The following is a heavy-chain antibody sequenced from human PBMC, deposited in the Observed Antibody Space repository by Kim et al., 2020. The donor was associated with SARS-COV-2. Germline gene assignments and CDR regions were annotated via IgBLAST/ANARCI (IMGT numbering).Heavy chain of an antibody. V-gene: IGHV3-30*18. CDR2: ISYDGSNK. J-gene: IGHJ6*02. D-gene: IGHD6-13*01. Sequence: GGSLRLSCAASGFTFSSYGMHWVRQAPGKGLEWVAVISYDGSNKYYADSVKGRFTISRDNSKHTLYLQMNSLRAEDTAVYYCAKDLYSRVYAAAGTYYYYGMDVWGQGTTVTVSS. CDR1: GFTFSSYG. CDR3: AKDLYSRVYAAAGTYYYYGMDV.